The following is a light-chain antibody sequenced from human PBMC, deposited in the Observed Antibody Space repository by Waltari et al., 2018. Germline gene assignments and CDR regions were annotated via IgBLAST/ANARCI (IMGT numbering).Light chain of an antibody. Sequence: RASQSISSDLAWYQQKPGQAPRVLIYGASTRATGIPARFSGSGSGTEFTLTISSLQSEDVAVYYCQQYHNWPPRITFGQGTRLDIK. CDR2: GAS. J-gene: IGKJ5*01. V-gene: IGKV3-15*01. CDR1: QSISSD. CDR3: QQYHNWPPRIT.